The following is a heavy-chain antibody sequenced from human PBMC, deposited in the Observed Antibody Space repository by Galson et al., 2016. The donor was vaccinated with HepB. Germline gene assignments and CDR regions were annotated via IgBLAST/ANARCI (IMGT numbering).Heavy chain of an antibody. CDR2: INHGGTT. J-gene: IGHJ5*02. Sequence: SETLSLTCGVYGGSLSGYYWSWIRQPPGKGLEWIGEINHGGTTNNNPSLKSRVTISVDTSKNQVSLNLRSVTVADTAVYYCARTRKIMSRGVGQIGWFDPWGQGTLVTVSS. D-gene: IGHD3-10*01. CDR1: GGSLSGYY. CDR3: ARTRKIMSRGVGQIGWFDP. V-gene: IGHV4-34*01.